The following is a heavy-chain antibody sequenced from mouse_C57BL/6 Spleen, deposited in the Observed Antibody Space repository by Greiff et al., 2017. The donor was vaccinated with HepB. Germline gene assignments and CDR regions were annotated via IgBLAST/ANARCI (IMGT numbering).Heavy chain of an antibody. CDR2: IWSGGST. CDR1: GFSLTSYG. D-gene: IGHD1-1*01. V-gene: IGHV2-2*01. J-gene: IGHJ2*01. Sequence: QVQLKQSGPGLVQPSQSLSITCTVSGFSLTSYGVHWVRQSPGKGLEWLGVIWSGGSTDYNAAFISRLSISKDNSKSHVFFKMNSLQADDTAIYYCARLYRLRYFDYWGQGTTRTVSS. CDR3: ARLYRLRYFDY.